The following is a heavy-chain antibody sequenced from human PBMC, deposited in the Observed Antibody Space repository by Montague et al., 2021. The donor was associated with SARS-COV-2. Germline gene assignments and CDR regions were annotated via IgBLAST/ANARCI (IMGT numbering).Heavy chain of an antibody. J-gene: IGHJ6*02. CDR1: GGPISAGYY. CDR3: ASAIAVADTHYYYYGMDV. D-gene: IGHD6-19*01. Sequence: TLSLTCTVSGGPISAGYYWTWIRQIPGKGLEWIGYIYYSGSTYYNPSLKSRVIMSIDTSKHQFSLKVSSVTAADTATYFCASAIAVADTHYYYYGMDVWGQGTTVTVSS. V-gene: IGHV4-31*03. CDR2: IYYSGST.